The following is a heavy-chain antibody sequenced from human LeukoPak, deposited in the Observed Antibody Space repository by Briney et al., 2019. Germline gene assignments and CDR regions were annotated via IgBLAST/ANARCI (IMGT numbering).Heavy chain of an antibody. D-gene: IGHD5-24*01. V-gene: IGHV3-23*01. J-gene: IGHJ3*02. Sequence: GGSLRLSCAASGFTFSSYAMSWVRQAPGKGLEWVSGISGSGGSTYYVDSVKSRFTTSRDNTKNTQDLQMDSLRAEDTAVYYCARPRSGYNYGAFDIWGQGTMVTVSS. CDR3: ARPRSGYNYGAFDI. CDR1: GFTFSSYA. CDR2: ISGSGGST.